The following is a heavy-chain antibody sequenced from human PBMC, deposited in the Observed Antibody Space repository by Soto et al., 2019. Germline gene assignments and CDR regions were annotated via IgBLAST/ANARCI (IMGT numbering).Heavy chain of an antibody. Sequence: SETLSLTCTVSGGSISTYYWSWIRQPPGKGLEWIGYINYSGRTNYNPSLKSRVTMSLDTSKNQFSLKLRSVTAADTALFYCARYAGSSWFDYWGQGTLVTVSS. V-gene: IGHV4-59*01. CDR1: GGSISTYY. CDR3: ARYAGSSWFDY. CDR2: INYSGRT. J-gene: IGHJ4*02. D-gene: IGHD6-13*01.